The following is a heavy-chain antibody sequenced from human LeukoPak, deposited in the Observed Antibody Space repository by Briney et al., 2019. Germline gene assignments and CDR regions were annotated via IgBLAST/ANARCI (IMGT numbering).Heavy chain of an antibody. CDR1: GGSISSYY. D-gene: IGHD3-22*01. Sequence: SETLSLTCTVSGGSISSYYWSWIRQPAGQGLEWIGRIYTSGSTNYNPSLKSRVTMSVDTSKNQFSLKLSSVTAADTAVYYCARVFFWGSGYYFDYWGQGTLVTVSS. CDR3: ARVFFWGSGYYFDY. CDR2: IYTSGST. V-gene: IGHV4-4*07. J-gene: IGHJ4*02.